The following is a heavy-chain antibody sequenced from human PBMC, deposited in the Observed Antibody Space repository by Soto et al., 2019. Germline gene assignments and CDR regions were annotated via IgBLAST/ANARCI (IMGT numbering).Heavy chain of an antibody. CDR1: GDSVTSHY. J-gene: IGHJ4*02. V-gene: IGHV4-59*02. D-gene: IGHD6-13*01. CDR3: ATSFDNAWYTY. CDR2: MHYTGFS. Sequence: SETLSLTCSFSGDSVTSHYLTWIRQSPEMGLEWIGYMHYTGFSHYNPSLKSRLTISVDRSKNQFTLQLASVTVADTAIYYCATSFDNAWYTYWSQGTQVTVSS.